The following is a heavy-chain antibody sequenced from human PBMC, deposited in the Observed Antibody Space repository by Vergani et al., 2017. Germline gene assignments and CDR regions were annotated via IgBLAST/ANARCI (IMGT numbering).Heavy chain of an antibody. CDR3: AELYGDDGYSPF. CDR1: KFTFGNYA. Sequence: QQQLVESGGGVVQPGRSLRLSCVASKFTFGNYAVHWVRQAPGKGLEWVAVISFDAAFKNVADSVKGRFTISRDNSKNTLYLQMSSLRVEDTAIYYCAELYGDDGYSPFWGQGTLVTVSS. CDR2: ISFDAAFK. V-gene: IGHV3-30-3*01. J-gene: IGHJ4*02. D-gene: IGHD5-18*01.